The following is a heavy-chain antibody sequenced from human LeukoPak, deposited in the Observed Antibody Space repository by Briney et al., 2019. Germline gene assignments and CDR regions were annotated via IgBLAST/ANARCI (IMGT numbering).Heavy chain of an antibody. D-gene: IGHD6-13*01. Sequence: PSETLSLTCIVSGGSINFYYWSWIRQPAGKGLEWIGRIYSTGSTNYSPSLKSRVTMSVDKPKNQFSLNLSSVTAADTAVYYCARGIADPYSFDSWGQGTLVTVSS. J-gene: IGHJ4*02. CDR3: ARGIADPYSFDS. CDR2: IYSTGST. V-gene: IGHV4-4*07. CDR1: GGSINFYY.